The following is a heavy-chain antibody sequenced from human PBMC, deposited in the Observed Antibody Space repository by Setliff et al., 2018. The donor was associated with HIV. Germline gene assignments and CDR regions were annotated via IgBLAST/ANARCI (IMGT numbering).Heavy chain of an antibody. D-gene: IGHD3-9*01. CDR3: ARRERYYDILTGRVSDGFDI. CDR2: IYASGST. J-gene: IGHJ3*02. V-gene: IGHV4-4*08. CDR1: GGSISSYY. Sequence: SETLSLTCTVSGGSISSYYWSWTRQPPGKGLEWIGRIYASGSTNYNPSLKSRVTTSVDTSKNHFSLRLSSVTAADTAVYYCARRERYYDILTGRVSDGFDIWGQGTMVTVSS.